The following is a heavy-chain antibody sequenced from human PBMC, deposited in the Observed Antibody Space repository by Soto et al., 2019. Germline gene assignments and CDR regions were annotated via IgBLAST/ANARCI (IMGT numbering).Heavy chain of an antibody. J-gene: IGHJ5*02. CDR3: VRVLRQQLVLLYP. Sequence: GGSLRLSCAASGFTFSDYYMSWIRQAPGKGLEWVSYISSSGSTIYYADSVKGRFTISRDNAKNSLYLQMNSLRAEDTAVYYCVRVLRQQLVLLYPCGQGTLVTVSA. CDR1: GFTFSDYY. CDR2: ISSSGSTI. D-gene: IGHD6-13*01. V-gene: IGHV3-11*01.